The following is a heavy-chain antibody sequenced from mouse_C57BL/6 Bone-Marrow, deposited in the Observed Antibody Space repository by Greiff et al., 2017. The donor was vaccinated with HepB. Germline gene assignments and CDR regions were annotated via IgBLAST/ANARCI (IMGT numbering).Heavy chain of an antibody. V-gene: IGHV14-1*01. CDR2: IYPEDGDT. D-gene: IGHD5-5*01. Sequence: VQLQQSGAELVRPGASVTLSCTASGFNIKDYYMHWVKQRPEQGLAWIGRIYPEDGDTEYDPKFQGKATMTADTSSNTAYLQLSLLTSEDTAVYYCTTYPNWYFDVWGTGTTVTVSS. J-gene: IGHJ1*03. CDR1: GFNIKDYY. CDR3: TTYPNWYFDV.